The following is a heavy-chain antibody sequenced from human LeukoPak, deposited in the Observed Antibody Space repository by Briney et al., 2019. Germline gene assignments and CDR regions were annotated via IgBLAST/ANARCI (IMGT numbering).Heavy chain of an antibody. CDR3: ARVRIGQQLDKYYYSAMDV. V-gene: IGHV1-2*02. CDR2: INPNSGGT. CDR1: GYTFTDYY. D-gene: IGHD6-13*01. Sequence: ASVKVSCKASGYTFTDYYMHWVRQAPGQGLEGMGWINPNSGGTNYAQKFQGRVTMTTDTSISTAYMEVSRLTSDDTAVYYCARVRIGQQLDKYYYSAMDVWGQGTTVTVSS. J-gene: IGHJ6*02.